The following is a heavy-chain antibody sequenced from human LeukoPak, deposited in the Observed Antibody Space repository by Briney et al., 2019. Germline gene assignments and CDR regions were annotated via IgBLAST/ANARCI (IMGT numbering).Heavy chain of an antibody. D-gene: IGHD1-1*01. CDR2: IYSGGST. CDR3: ARIETVADAFDI. V-gene: IGHV3-66*01. CDR1: GFTVSSNY. Sequence: PGGSLRLSCAASGFTVSSNYMTWVRQAPGKGLEWVSLIYSGGSTSYADSVRGRFTISRDNCKNTLYLQMNSLRAEDTAVYYCARIETVADAFDIWGQGTLVTVSS. J-gene: IGHJ3*02.